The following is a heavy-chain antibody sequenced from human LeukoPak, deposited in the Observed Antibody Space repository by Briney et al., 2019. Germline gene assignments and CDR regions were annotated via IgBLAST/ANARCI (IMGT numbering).Heavy chain of an antibody. Sequence: SETLSLTCTVSGGSISSSSYYWGWIRQPPGKGLEWIGSIYYSGSTYYNPSLKSRVTISVDTSKNQFSLKLSSVTAADTAVYYCARRIAAAGTTDPWGQGTLVTVSS. CDR3: ARRIAAAGTTDP. CDR1: GGSISSSSYY. V-gene: IGHV4-39*01. J-gene: IGHJ5*02. CDR2: IYYSGST. D-gene: IGHD6-13*01.